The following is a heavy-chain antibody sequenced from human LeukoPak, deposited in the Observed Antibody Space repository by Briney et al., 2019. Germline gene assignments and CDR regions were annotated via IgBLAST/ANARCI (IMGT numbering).Heavy chain of an antibody. J-gene: IGHJ4*02. CDR2: IYTSGST. CDR1: GGSISSGSYY. V-gene: IGHV4-61*02. D-gene: IGHD7-27*01. CDR3: ARVRRLGIGDHFDY. Sequence: PSQTLSLTCTVSGGSISSGSYYWSWIRQPAGKGLEWIGRIYTSGSTNYNPSLKGRVTISVDTSKNQFSLKLSSVTAADTAVYYCARVRRLGIGDHFDYWGQGTLVTVSS.